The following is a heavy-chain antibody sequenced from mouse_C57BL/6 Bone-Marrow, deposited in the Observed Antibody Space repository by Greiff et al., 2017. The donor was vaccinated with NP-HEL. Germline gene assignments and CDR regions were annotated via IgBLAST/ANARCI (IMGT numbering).Heavy chain of an antibody. Sequence: EVKLMESGGGLVQPGGSLKLSCAASGFTFSDYYMYWVRQTPEKRLEWVAYISNGGGSTYYPDTVKGRFTISRDNAKTTLYLQMSRLKSEDTAMYYCARHVYYGNYNAMDYWGQGTSVTVSS. CDR2: ISNGGGST. D-gene: IGHD2-1*01. CDR3: ARHVYYGNYNAMDY. V-gene: IGHV5-12*01. CDR1: GFTFSDYY. J-gene: IGHJ4*01.